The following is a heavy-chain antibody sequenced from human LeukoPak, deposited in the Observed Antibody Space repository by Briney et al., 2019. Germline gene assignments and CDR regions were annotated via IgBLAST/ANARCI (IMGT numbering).Heavy chain of an antibody. Sequence: GRSLRLSCAASGFTFSSYAMHWVRQAPGKGLEWVAVISYDGSNKYYADSVKGRFTISRDNSKNTLYLQMNSLRAEDTAVYYCARGGFNVYSYGLRDYFDYWGQGTLVTVSS. CDR3: ARGGFNVYSYGLRDYFDY. V-gene: IGHV3-30-3*01. D-gene: IGHD5-18*01. CDR1: GFTFSSYA. CDR2: ISYDGSNK. J-gene: IGHJ4*02.